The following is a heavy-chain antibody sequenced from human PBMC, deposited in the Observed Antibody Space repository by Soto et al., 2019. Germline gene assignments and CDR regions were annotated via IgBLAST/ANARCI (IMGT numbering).Heavy chain of an antibody. CDR3: ARVAVTGTGFDY. CDR2: ISSSSTYI. J-gene: IGHJ4*02. Sequence: GGALRLSCAASGFTFSTYIMKWGRPAPGKGLEWVSSISSSSTYIYHADSVKGRFTISRDNAKNSLYLQMNSLRAEDTAVYYCARVAVTGTGFDYWGQGTLVTVSS. V-gene: IGHV3-21*01. CDR1: GFTFSTYI. D-gene: IGHD6-19*01.